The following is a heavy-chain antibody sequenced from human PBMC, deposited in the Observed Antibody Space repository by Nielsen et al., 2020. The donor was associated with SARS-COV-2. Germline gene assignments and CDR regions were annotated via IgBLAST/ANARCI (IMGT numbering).Heavy chain of an antibody. V-gene: IGHV1-3*01. J-gene: IGHJ4*02. Sequence: ASVKVSCKASGYTFTSYAMHWVRQAPGQRLEWMGWINAGNGNTKYSQKFQGRVTITADESTSTAYMELSSLRSEDTAVYYCARGGEEEIVEKFEKEYFASLGQGPLVTVSS. CDR3: ARGGEEEIVEKFEKEYFAS. CDR1: GYTFTSYA. D-gene: IGHD5-12*01. CDR2: INAGNGNT.